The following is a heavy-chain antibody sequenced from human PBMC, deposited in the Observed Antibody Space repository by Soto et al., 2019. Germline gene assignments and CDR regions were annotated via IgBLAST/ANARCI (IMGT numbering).Heavy chain of an antibody. D-gene: IGHD6-19*01. V-gene: IGHV1-18*01. CDR3: VRESREAVAGVLDY. CDR2: ISANSGNT. J-gene: IGHJ4*02. Sequence: QVQLVQSGAEVKKPGASVKVSCKASGYTFTSYGISWVRQAPGQGLEWVGWISANSGNTNYAQKLQGRVTMTTDTSTSTAYMELRSLRSDDTAVYYCVRESREAVAGVLDYWGQGTLVTVSS. CDR1: GYTFTSYG.